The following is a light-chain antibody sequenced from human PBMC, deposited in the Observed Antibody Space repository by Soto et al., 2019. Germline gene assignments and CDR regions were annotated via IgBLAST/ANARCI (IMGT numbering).Light chain of an antibody. CDR2: KAS. V-gene: IGKV1-5*03. CDR3: QQYNSYSLT. J-gene: IGKJ5*01. CDR1: QSINSW. Sequence: DIQMTQSPSTLSASVGDRVTITCRASQSINSWLAWYQQKPGTAPKLLISKASSLEGGVPSRFSGSGSATEFTLTISGLQPDDFATYYCQQYNSYSLTFGQGTRLEIK.